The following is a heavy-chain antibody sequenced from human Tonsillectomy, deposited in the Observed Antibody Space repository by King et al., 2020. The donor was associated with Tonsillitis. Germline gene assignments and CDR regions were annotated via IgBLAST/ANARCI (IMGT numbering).Heavy chain of an antibody. D-gene: IGHD1-7*01. Sequence: QLVQSGAEVKKPGASMKVSCKTSGYTFTNYDINWVRQATGQGLEWMGWMNPNSGNTGYAQKFQGRVTMTRNTSIITAYMELSSLRFEDTAVYYCASQTRTTGAFDIWGQGTMVTVSS. CDR1: GYTFTNYD. V-gene: IGHV1-8*02. CDR3: ASQTRTTGAFDI. CDR2: MNPNSGNT. J-gene: IGHJ3*02.